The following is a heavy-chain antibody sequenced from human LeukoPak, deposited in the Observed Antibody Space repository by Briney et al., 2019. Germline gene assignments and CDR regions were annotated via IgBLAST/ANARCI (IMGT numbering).Heavy chain of an antibody. D-gene: IGHD3-22*01. V-gene: IGHV1-8*01. CDR3: ARSYYEYYYDSSGYYRPYFDY. Sequence: ASVKVSCKASGYTFTNYDINWVRQATGQGLEWMGRMNPKSGNTGYAQKFQGRVTMTRSTSMSTAYMELSSLRSEDTAVYYCARSYYEYYYDSSGYYRPYFDYWGQGTLVTVSS. J-gene: IGHJ4*02. CDR1: GYTFTNYD. CDR2: MNPKSGNT.